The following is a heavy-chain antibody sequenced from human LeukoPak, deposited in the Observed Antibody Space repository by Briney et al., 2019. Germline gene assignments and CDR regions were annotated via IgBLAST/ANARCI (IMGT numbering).Heavy chain of an antibody. CDR1: GYIFATYL. D-gene: IGHD6-19*01. CDR3: ARLAHGGWFNDY. Sequence: GESLKISYKGSGYIFATYLISWVRQMPGKGLEWMGRIDPSDSYTYYSPSFQGHVTISADKSISTAYLQWSSLKASDTAMYYCARLAHGGWFNDYWGQGTLVTVSS. CDR2: IDPSDSYT. V-gene: IGHV5-10-1*01. J-gene: IGHJ4*02.